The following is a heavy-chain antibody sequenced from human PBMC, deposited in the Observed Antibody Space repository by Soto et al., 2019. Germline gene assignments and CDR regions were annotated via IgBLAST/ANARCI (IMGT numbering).Heavy chain of an antibody. CDR2: IIPIFGTA. D-gene: IGHD2-2*01. CDR3: ARSVSSVQLLWDSYYGRAF. CDR1: GCTFSSYG. J-gene: IGHJ6*02. V-gene: IGHV1-69*01. Sequence: QVQLVQSGAEMKTPGSSVNGACKASGCTFSSYGISWERKAPGQEQEWMGGIIPIFGTANYAQKFQGRVTITADESTSTASMELSSLRSEYTAVYYCARSVSSVQLLWDSYYGRAFWGQGTTVTVSS.